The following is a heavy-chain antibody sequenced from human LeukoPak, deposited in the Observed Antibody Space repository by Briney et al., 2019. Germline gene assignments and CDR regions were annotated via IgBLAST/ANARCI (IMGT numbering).Heavy chain of an antibody. D-gene: IGHD2-15*01. CDR3: ASRDPRYCSGGSCYRNFNFDY. CDR2: IYYSGSI. Sequence: SESLSLTCTVSGGSISTYYWSWIRQSPGKGLEWIGHIYYSGSIKYNPSLKSRVTISLDTSKNQFSLKLTSVIAADTAVYYCASRDPRYCSGGSCYRNFNFDYWGQGTLVTVSS. CDR1: GGSISTYY. J-gene: IGHJ4*02. V-gene: IGHV4-59*01.